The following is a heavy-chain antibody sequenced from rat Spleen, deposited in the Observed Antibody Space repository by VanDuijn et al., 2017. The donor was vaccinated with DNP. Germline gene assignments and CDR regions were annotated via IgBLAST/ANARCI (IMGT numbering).Heavy chain of an antibody. CDR1: GFTLSDYG. CDR2: ISTSGSRT. Sequence: EVQLVESGGGLVQPGRSLKLSCAASGFTLSDYGMAWVLQAPTKGLEWVATISTSGSRTYYPDSVKGRFTISRDNSKNTQYLQMDSLRSEDTATYYCARLGGSPFDYWGQGVMVTVSS. CDR3: ARLGGSPFDY. D-gene: IGHD5-1*01. J-gene: IGHJ2*01. V-gene: IGHV5S13*01.